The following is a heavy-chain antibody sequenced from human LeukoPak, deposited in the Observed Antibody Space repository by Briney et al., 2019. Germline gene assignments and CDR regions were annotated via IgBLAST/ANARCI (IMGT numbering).Heavy chain of an antibody. J-gene: IGHJ6*03. CDR3: ARGKWELYDGYYYYYMDV. Sequence: SETPSLTCTVSGGSISSYYWSWIRQPPGKGLEWIGYIYYSGSTNYNPSLKSRVTISVDTSKNQFSLKLSSVTAADTAVYYCARGKWELYDGYYYYYMDVWGKGTTVTVSS. CDR2: IYYSGST. D-gene: IGHD1-26*01. CDR1: GGSISSYY. V-gene: IGHV4-59*01.